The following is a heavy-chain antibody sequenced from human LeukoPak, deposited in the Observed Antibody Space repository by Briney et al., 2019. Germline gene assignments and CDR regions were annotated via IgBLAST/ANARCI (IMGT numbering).Heavy chain of an antibody. J-gene: IGHJ4*02. CDR1: GYTFTGYY. D-gene: IGHD6-6*01. V-gene: IGHV1-2*02. Sequence: ASVTVSCKASGYTFTGYYMHWVRQAPGQGLEWTGWINPNSGGTNYAQKFQGRVTMTRDTSISTAYMELSRLRSDDTAVYYCARLVSAAARPLDYWGQGTLVTVSS. CDR2: INPNSGGT. CDR3: ARLVSAAARPLDY.